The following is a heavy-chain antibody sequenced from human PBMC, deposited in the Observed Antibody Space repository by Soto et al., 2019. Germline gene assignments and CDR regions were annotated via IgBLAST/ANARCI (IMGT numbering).Heavy chain of an antibody. CDR3: ATPKNPHCSGGSCYFDY. CDR2: FDPEDGET. CDR1: GDTLTDLS. Sequence: ASVKLSCKVSGDTLTDLSMHCVRQAPGKGLEWMGGFDPEDGETIYAQKFQGRVTMTEDTSTDTAYMELSSLRSEDTAVYYCATPKNPHCSGGSCYFDYWGQGTLVTVSS. D-gene: IGHD2-15*01. J-gene: IGHJ4*02. V-gene: IGHV1-24*01.